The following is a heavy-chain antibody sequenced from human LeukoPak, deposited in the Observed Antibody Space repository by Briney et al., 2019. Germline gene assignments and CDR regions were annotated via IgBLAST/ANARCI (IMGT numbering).Heavy chain of an antibody. CDR1: GFTFDDYA. V-gene: IGHV3-9*03. CDR2: ISWNSGSI. J-gene: IGHJ3*02. Sequence: GRPLRLSCAASGFTFDDYAMHRVRQAPGKGLEWVSGISWNSGSIGYADSVKGRFTISRDNAKNSLYLQMNSLRAEDMALYYCAKDQTPYYDFWSGTDAFDIWGQGTMVTVSS. CDR3: AKDQTPYYDFWSGTDAFDI. D-gene: IGHD3-3*01.